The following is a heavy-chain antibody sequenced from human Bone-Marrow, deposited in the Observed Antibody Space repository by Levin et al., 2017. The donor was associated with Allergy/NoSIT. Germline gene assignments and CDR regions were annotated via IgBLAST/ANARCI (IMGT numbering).Heavy chain of an antibody. D-gene: IGHD3-3*01. J-gene: IGHJ6*02. CDR3: ARDGVDNVLRFLEWLLYPPVYYDYGIDG. V-gene: IGHV4-38-2*02. CDR2: IYHSGST. CDR1: GYSISSGYY. Sequence: SETLSLTCTVSGYSISSGYYWGWIRQPPGKGLEWIGSIYHSGSTYYNPSLKSRVTISVDTSKNQFSLKLSSVTAADTAVYYCARDGVDNVLRFLEWLLYPPVYYDYGIDGWGQGTTVTVSS.